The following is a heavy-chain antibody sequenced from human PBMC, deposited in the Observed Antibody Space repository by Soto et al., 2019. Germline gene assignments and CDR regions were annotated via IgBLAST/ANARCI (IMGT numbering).Heavy chain of an antibody. CDR1: GYTFSDYW. V-gene: IGHV5-51*01. CDR3: GRQYGDYSRLVDP. D-gene: IGHD4-17*01. CDR2: IFPRDSDT. Sequence: GESLKISCQGSGYTFSDYWIGWVRQMPGKGLEWMGIIFPRDSDTRYSPSFEGQGTFSVDKSINTAYLHWNSLKASDTAIYYCGRQYGDYSRLVDPWGQGTLVTV. J-gene: IGHJ5*02.